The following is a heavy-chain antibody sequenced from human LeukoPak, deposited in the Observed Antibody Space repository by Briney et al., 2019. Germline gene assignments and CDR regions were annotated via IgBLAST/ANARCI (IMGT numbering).Heavy chain of an antibody. D-gene: IGHD2/OR15-2a*01. V-gene: IGHV1-69*05. CDR3: ARGSPSYAQWHFGL. CDR2: IIPIFGTA. CDR1: GGTFSSYA. Sequence: GASVKVSCKASGGTFSSYAISWVRQAPGQGLEWMGGIIPIFGTANYAQKFQGRVTITTDESTSTAYMELSSLRSDDTAVYYCARGSPSYAQWHFGLWGRGTLVTVSS. J-gene: IGHJ2*01.